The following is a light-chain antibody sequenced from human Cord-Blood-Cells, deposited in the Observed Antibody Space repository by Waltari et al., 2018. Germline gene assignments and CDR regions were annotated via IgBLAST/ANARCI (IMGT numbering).Light chain of an antibody. CDR3: CSYAGSYTYV. V-gene: IGLV2-11*01. CDR2: DVS. Sequence: QSALTQPRSVSGSPGQSVTISCTGTSSDVGGYNYVSWYQQHPGKAPKLMIYDVSKRPSGVSDRFSGSKSGNTASLTISWLQAEDEADYYCCSYAGSYTYVFGTGTKVTVL. CDR1: SSDVGGYNY. J-gene: IGLJ1*01.